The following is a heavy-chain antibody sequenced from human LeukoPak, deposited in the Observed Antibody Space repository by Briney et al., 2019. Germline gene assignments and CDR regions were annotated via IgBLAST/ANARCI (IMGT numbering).Heavy chain of an antibody. D-gene: IGHD6-19*01. J-gene: IGHJ4*02. CDR1: GGSISSGSYS. V-gene: IGHV4-61*02. Sequence: SETLSLTCTVSGGSISSGSYSWSWIRQPAGKGLEWIGRIYTSGSTNYNPSLKSRVTISVDTSKNQFSLKLSSVTAADTAVYYCARHAVYAGSGWSFDYWGKGTLVTVSS. CDR3: ARHAVYAGSGWSFDY. CDR2: IYTSGST.